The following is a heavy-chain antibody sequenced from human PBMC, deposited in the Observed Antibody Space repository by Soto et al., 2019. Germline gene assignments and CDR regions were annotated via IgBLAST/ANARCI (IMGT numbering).Heavy chain of an antibody. CDR2: IIPIFGTA. CDR3: ARGGRDGYIELYYFDY. Sequence: QVQLVQSGAEVKKPGSSVKVSCKASGGTFSSYTISWVRQAPGQGLEWMGGIIPIFGTANYAQKFQGRVTITADESTSTAYMELSSLRSEDTAVYYCARGGRDGYIELYYFDYWGQGTLVTVSS. J-gene: IGHJ4*02. CDR1: GGTFSSYT. V-gene: IGHV1-69*01. D-gene: IGHD5-12*01.